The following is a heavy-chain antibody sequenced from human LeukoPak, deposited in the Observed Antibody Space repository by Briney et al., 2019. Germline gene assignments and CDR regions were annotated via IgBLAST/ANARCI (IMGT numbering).Heavy chain of an antibody. CDR1: GVSISSGGYY. J-gene: IGHJ4*02. D-gene: IGHD3-10*01. Sequence: SETLSLTCTVSGVSISSGGYYWSWIRQHPGKGLEWIGYIYYSGSTYYNPSLKSRVTISVDTSKNQFSLKLSSVTAADTAVYYCASNGGFGELYDDYWGQGTLVTVSS. CDR3: ASNGGFGELYDDY. CDR2: IYYSGST. V-gene: IGHV4-31*03.